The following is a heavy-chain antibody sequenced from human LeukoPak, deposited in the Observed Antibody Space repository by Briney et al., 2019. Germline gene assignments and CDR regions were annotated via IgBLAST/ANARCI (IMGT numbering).Heavy chain of an antibody. J-gene: IGHJ4*02. V-gene: IGHV4-4*07. Sequence: SETLSLTCTVSGDSISSYYWSWIRQPAGKGLEWIGRIYTSGSTNYNPSLKSRVTMSVDTSKNQFSLKLSSVTAADTAVYYCARDRYYYGSGIPGPGKYYFDYWGQGTLVTVSS. CDR3: ARDRYYYGSGIPGPGKYYFDY. CDR2: IYTSGST. D-gene: IGHD3-10*01. CDR1: GDSISSYY.